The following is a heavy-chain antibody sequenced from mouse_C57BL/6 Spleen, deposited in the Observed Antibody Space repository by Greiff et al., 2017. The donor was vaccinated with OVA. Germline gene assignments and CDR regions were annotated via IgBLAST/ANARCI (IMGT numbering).Heavy chain of an antibody. CDR1: GYTFTDYY. Sequence: EVQLQQSGPELVKPGASVKISCKASGYTFTDYYMNWVKQSHGKSLEWIGDINPNNGGTSYNQKFKGKATLTVDKSSSTAYMELRSLTSEDSAVYYCARKGSFFAYWGQGTLVTVSA. J-gene: IGHJ3*01. CDR3: ARKGSFFAY. CDR2: INPNNGGT. V-gene: IGHV1-26*01.